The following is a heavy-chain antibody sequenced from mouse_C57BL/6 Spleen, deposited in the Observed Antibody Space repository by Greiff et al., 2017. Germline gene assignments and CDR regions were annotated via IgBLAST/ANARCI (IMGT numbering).Heavy chain of an antibody. Sequence: VQLKESGPVLVKPGPSVKISCKASGFTFTDYYMHWVKQSHGKSLEWIGLVYPYNGGTSYNQKFKGKATLTVDTSSSTAYMELNSLTSEDSAVYYCASSPDSSGYYFDYWGQGTTLTVSS. CDR3: ASSPDSSGYYFDY. CDR1: GFTFTDYY. D-gene: IGHD3-2*02. CDR2: VYPYNGGT. J-gene: IGHJ2*01. V-gene: IGHV1-36*01.